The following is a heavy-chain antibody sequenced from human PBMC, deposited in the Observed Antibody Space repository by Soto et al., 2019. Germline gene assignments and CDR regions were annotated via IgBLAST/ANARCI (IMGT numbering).Heavy chain of an antibody. CDR3: AKDVLLWFGEYADAFDI. D-gene: IGHD3-10*01. CDR1: GFTFSSYA. V-gene: IGHV3-23*01. Sequence: EVQLLESGGGLVQPGGSLRLSCAASGFTFSSYAMSWVRQAPGKGLEWVSAISGSGGSTYYADSVKGRFTISRDNSKNTLYLQMNSLRAEDTAVYYCAKDVLLWFGEYADAFDIWCQGTMVTVSS. CDR2: ISGSGGST. J-gene: IGHJ3*02.